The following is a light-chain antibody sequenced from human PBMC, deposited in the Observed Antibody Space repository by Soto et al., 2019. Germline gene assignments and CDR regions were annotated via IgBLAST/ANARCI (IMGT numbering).Light chain of an antibody. CDR1: QSVRSSY. V-gene: IGKV3-15*01. CDR3: QQYNNWPPGT. J-gene: IGKJ1*01. CDR2: GAS. Sequence: EIVLTQSPATLSLSPGERATLSCGASQSVRSSYLAWYQQKPGLAPRLLIYGASTRATGIPARFSGSGSGTEFTLTISSLQSEDFAVYYCQQYNNWPPGTFGQGTKVDIK.